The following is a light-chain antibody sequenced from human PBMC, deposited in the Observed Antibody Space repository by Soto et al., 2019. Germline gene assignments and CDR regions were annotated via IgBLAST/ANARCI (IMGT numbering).Light chain of an antibody. Sequence: QSALTQPASVSGSPGQSITISCTGTSSDVGGYNYVSWYQQHPGKAPKLMIYEVSNRPSGVSNRFSGSKSGNTASLTISALQHEQEPDYSCSSYNSRSTYVFGTGTKVTV. CDR1: SSDVGGYNY. V-gene: IGLV2-14*01. CDR3: SSYNSRSTYV. J-gene: IGLJ1*01. CDR2: EVS.